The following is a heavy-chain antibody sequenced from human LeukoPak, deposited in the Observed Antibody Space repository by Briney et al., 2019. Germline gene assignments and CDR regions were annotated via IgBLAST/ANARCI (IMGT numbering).Heavy chain of an antibody. CDR1: GFNFASNW. D-gene: IGHD2-2*01. J-gene: IGHJ6*02. CDR2: INSGGSGT. CDR3: ARETSGNKDLVVVPTTIRYGMDV. V-gene: IGHV3-74*01. Sequence: GGSLRLSCVASGFNFASNWMHWVRQTPGKGLMWVSRINSGGSGTSYADSVEGRFTISRDNTKNSLYLQMNSLRAEDTVVYYCARETSGNKDLVVVPTTIRYGMDVWGQGTTVSVSS.